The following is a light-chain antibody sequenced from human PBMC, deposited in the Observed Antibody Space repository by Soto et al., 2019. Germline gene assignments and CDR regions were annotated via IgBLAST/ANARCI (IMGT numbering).Light chain of an antibody. CDR1: QSVSSK. CDR3: QQYNDWPPA. CDR2: GAS. J-gene: IGKJ4*01. Sequence: ETVMTPSPATLSLSGGERATLSCRAGQSVSSKLVWYHQKPGQAPRFLIYGASTRATGIPARFRGSGSGTEFTLTIDSLQSEDFAVYYCQQYNDWPPAFGGGTKVDIK. V-gene: IGKV3-15*01.